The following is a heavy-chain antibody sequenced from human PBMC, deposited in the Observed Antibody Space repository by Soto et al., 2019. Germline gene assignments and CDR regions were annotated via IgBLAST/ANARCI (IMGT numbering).Heavy chain of an antibody. CDR1: GGSISSYF. CDR2: IYTSGST. CDR3: ARDGDFWSGSYAFDI. V-gene: IGHV4-4*07. Sequence: QVQLQESGPGLAKPSETLSLTCTVSGGSISSYFWSWIRQPAGKGLEWIGRIYTSGSTNYNPSLKSRGTMSVDTSKNQFSLRLSSVTAADTAVYYCARDGDFWSGSYAFDIWGQGTMVTVSS. J-gene: IGHJ3*02. D-gene: IGHD3-3*01.